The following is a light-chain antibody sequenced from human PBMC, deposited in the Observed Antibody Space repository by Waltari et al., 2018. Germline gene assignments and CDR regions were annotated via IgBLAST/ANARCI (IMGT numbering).Light chain of an antibody. CDR2: DAS. CDR1: QRISSY. J-gene: IGKJ2*01. Sequence: EIVLKQSPATLSLSPGERATLSCRASQRISSYLAWYQQKPGQAHRLLIYDASNRATGIPSRFSGSGSGTDFTLTISSLEPEDFAVYYCQQRSNWPPYTFGQGTKLEIK. CDR3: QQRSNWPPYT. V-gene: IGKV3-11*01.